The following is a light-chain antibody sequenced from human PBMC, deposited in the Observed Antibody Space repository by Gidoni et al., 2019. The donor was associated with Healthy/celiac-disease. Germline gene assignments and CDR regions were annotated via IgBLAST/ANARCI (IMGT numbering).Light chain of an antibody. CDR2: DAS. CDR3: QQFNSYPQT. CDR1: QGISSA. Sequence: AIQLTQSPSSLSASVGDRVTITCRASQGISSALDWYQQKPGKAPKLLIYDASSLESGVPSRFSGSGSGTDFTLTIRSLQTEDFATYYCQQFNSYPQTFGQGTKVEIK. J-gene: IGKJ1*01. V-gene: IGKV1-13*02.